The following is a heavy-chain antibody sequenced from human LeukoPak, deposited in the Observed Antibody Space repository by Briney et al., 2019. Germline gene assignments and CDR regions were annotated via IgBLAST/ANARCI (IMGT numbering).Heavy chain of an antibody. V-gene: IGHV1-69*04. CDR1: GGTFSSYA. CDR2: IIPILGIA. J-gene: IGHJ5*02. Sequence: SVKVSCKASGGTFSSYAISWVRQAPGQGLEWMGRIIPILGIANYAQKFQGRVTITADKSTSTAYMELSSLRSEDTAVYYCARDLEYSSSWYQFSFWFDPWGQGTLVAVSS. D-gene: IGHD6-13*01. CDR3: ARDLEYSSSWYQFSFWFDP.